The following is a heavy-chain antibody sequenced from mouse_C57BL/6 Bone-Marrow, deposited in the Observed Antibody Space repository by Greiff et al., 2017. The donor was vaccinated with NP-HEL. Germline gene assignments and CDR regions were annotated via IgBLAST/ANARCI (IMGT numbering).Heavy chain of an antibody. V-gene: IGHV1-54*01. D-gene: IGHD1-1*01. CDR1: GYAFTNYL. Sequence: VQLQQSGAELVRPGTSVKVSCKASGYAFTNYLIEWVKQRPGQGLEWIGVINPGSGGTNYNEKFKGKATLTADKSSSTAYMQLSSLTSEDSAVYFSARGVHYYGSSWFAYWGQGTLVTVSA. CDR3: ARGVHYYGSSWFAY. J-gene: IGHJ3*01. CDR2: INPGSGGT.